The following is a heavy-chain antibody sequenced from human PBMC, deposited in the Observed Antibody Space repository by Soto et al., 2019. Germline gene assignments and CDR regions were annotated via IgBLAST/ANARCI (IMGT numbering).Heavy chain of an antibody. CDR2: IYYSGST. D-gene: IGHD2-8*02. V-gene: IGHV4-31*03. CDR1: GGSISSGGYY. Sequence: SETLSLTCTVSGGSISSGGYYWSWIRQHPGKGLEWIGYIYYSGSTYYNPSLKSRVTISVDTSKNQFSLKLSSVTAAGTAVYYCARGRGTGRRPWNWFDPWGQGTLVTVSS. J-gene: IGHJ5*02. CDR3: ARGRGTGRRPWNWFDP.